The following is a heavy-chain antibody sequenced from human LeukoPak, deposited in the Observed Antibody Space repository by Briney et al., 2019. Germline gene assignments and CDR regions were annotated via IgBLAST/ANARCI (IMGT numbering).Heavy chain of an antibody. Sequence: GESLKISCKGSGYSFTSYWIGWVRQMPGKGLEWMGIIYPGDSDTRYSPSFQGQVTISADKSISTAYLQWSSLKASDTAMYYCARPVGSGTYYSSFDYWGQGTLVTVSS. CDR2: IYPGDSDT. CDR3: ARPVGSGTYYSSFDY. V-gene: IGHV5-51*01. D-gene: IGHD3-10*01. J-gene: IGHJ4*02. CDR1: GYSFTSYW.